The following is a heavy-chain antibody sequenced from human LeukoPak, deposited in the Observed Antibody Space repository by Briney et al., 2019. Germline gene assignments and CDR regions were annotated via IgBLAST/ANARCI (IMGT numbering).Heavy chain of an antibody. J-gene: IGHJ3*02. CDR1: GFTFSSYW. CDR3: ASQGYYGGDCYPYDAFDI. D-gene: IGHD2-21*02. V-gene: IGHV3-7*01. Sequence: GGSLRLSCAASGFTFSSYWMSWVRQAPGKGLEWVANIKQDGSEKYYVDSVKGRFTISRDNAKNSLYLQMNSLRAEDTAVYYCASQGYYGGDCYPYDAFDIWGQGTMVTVSS. CDR2: IKQDGSEK.